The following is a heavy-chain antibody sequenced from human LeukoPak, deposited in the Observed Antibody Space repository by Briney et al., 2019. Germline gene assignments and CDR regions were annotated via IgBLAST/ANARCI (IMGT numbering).Heavy chain of an antibody. V-gene: IGHV3-73*01. CDR1: GFTFSGSA. CDR3: TTPPGGTTYCSGGSCYSDHDAFDI. CDR2: IRSKANSYAT. J-gene: IGHJ3*02. D-gene: IGHD2-15*01. Sequence: GGSLRLSCAASGFTFSGSAMHWVRQASGKGLEWVGRIRSKANSYATAYAASVKGRFTISRDDSKNTLYLQMNSLKTEDTAVYYCTTPPGGTTYCSGGSCYSDHDAFDIWGQGTMVTVSS.